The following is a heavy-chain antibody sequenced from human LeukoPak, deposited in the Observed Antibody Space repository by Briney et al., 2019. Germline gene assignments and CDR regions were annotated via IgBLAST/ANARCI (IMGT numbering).Heavy chain of an antibody. Sequence: GASVKVSCKASGYTLTNYDINWVRQATGQGLEWMGWMNPNSGHTGYTQKFQGRVTMTRDTSISTAYMELSSLRFEDTAVYYCVRVQSGSYARYGMDVWGQGTTVIVSS. J-gene: IGHJ6*02. CDR3: VRVQSGSYARYGMDV. CDR2: MNPNSGHT. CDR1: GYTLTNYD. V-gene: IGHV1-8*01. D-gene: IGHD1-26*01.